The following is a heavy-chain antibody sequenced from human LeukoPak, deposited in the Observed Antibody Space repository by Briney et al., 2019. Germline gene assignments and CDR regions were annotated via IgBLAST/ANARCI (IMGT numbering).Heavy chain of an antibody. CDR3: ARDLYGSGSYWFDP. Sequence: SETLSLTCTVSGGSISSSSYYWGWIRQPPGKGLEWIGSIYYSGSTYYHPSLKSRVTISVDTSNNQFSLKLSSVTAADTAVYYCARDLYGSGSYWFDPWGQGTLVTVSS. CDR1: GGSISSSSYY. J-gene: IGHJ5*02. V-gene: IGHV4-39*07. D-gene: IGHD3-10*01. CDR2: IYYSGST.